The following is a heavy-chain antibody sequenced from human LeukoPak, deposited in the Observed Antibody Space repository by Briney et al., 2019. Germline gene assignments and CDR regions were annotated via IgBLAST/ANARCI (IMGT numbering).Heavy chain of an antibody. CDR2: IYYSRST. V-gene: IGHV4-59*01. CDR1: GGSISSYY. CDR3: ARNYDFWSGYYFDY. D-gene: IGHD3-3*01. J-gene: IGHJ4*02. Sequence: SETLSLTCTVSGGSISSYYWSWIRQPPGKGLEWIGYIYYSRSTNYNPSLKSRVTISVDTSKNQFSLKLSSVTAADTAVYYCARNYDFWSGYYFDYWGQGTLVTVSS.